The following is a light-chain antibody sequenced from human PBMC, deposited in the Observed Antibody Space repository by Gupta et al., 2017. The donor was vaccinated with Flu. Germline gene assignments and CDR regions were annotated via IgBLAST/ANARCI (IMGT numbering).Light chain of an antibody. Sequence: EIVFTHSPGTLSLSPGERATLSCRASQSVSSSYLAWYQQKPGQAPRLLIYGASSRATGIPDRFSGSGSGTDFTLTISRLEPEDFAVYYCQQYGSTHTFGQGTKVEIK. J-gene: IGKJ2*01. CDR2: GAS. V-gene: IGKV3-20*01. CDR1: QSVSSSY. CDR3: QQYGSTHT.